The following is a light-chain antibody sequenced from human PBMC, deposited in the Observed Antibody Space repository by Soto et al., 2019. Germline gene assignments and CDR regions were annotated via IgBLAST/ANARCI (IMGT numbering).Light chain of an antibody. CDR1: SSDVGGHNS. CDR2: AVT. CDR3: CSYAGYYTV. V-gene: IGLV2-11*01. J-gene: IGLJ3*02. Sequence: QSALTQPRSVSGSPGQSVTISCTGTSSDVGGHNSVSWYQQRPGTAPKLVISAVTKRPSGVPDRFSGPKSGNTASLTISGLQVEDEADYYCCSYAGYYTVFGGGTKLTVL.